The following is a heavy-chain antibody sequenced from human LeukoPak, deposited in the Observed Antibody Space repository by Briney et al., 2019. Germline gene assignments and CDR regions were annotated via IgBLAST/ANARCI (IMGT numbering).Heavy chain of an antibody. J-gene: IGHJ5*02. Sequence: GGSLRLSCTASGFTFGDYAMSWVRQPPGKGLEWVGFIRSKAYSGTTEYAASVKDRFTISRDDSKSIAYLQMDSLKTEDTALYYCSRGGYKRNWFDPWGQGTPASVSS. V-gene: IGHV3-49*04. CDR2: IRSKAYSGTT. CDR3: SRGGYKRNWFDP. CDR1: GFTFGDYA. D-gene: IGHD5-18*01.